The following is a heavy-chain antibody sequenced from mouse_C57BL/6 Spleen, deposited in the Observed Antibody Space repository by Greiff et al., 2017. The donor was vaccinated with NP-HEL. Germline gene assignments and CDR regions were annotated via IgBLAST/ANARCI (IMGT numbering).Heavy chain of an antibody. Sequence: QVQLQQPGAELVKPGASVKLSCKASGYTFTSYWMHWVKQRPGQGLEWIGMIHPNSGSTNYNEKFKSKATLTVDKSSSTAYMQLSSLTSEDSAVYYCGYDYDGGYYFDYWGQGTTLTVSS. D-gene: IGHD2-4*01. V-gene: IGHV1-64*01. CDR2: IHPNSGST. CDR3: GYDYDGGYYFDY. CDR1: GYTFTSYW. J-gene: IGHJ2*01.